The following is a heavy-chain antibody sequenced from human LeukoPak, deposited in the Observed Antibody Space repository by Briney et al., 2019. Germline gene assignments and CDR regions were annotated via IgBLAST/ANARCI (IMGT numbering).Heavy chain of an antibody. CDR2: ISSSSSYI. D-gene: IGHD3-10*01. CDR1: GFTFSSYS. CDR3: ARVYREFGESVDY. Sequence: GGSLRLSCAASGFTFSSYSMNWVRLAPGKGLEWVSSISSSSSYIYYADSVKGRFTISRDNAKNSLYLQMNSLRAEDTAVYYCARVYREFGESVDYWGQGTLVTVSS. J-gene: IGHJ4*02. V-gene: IGHV3-21*01.